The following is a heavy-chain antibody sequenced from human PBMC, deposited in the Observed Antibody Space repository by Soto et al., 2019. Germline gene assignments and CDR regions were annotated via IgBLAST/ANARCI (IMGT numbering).Heavy chain of an antibody. CDR1: GFTFISYA. J-gene: IGHJ4*02. D-gene: IGHD3-22*01. Sequence: GGSVRLSCASSGFTFISYAMSWLRQAPGTWLEGVSPLSRSGGSTCYAESVKGRFTISRDNSKNTLYLQMISLRAEDTAVYYCAKDSSGYPGGYFDYWGQGT. CDR2: LSRSGGST. V-gene: IGHV3-23*01. CDR3: AKDSSGYPGGYFDY.